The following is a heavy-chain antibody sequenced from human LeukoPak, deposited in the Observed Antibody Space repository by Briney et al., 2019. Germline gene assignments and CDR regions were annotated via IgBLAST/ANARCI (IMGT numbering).Heavy chain of an antibody. Sequence: ASVKVSCKASGYTFTSYGISGVRQAPGQGLEWMGWISAYNGNTNYAQKLQGRVTMTTDTSTSTAYMELRSLRSDDTAVYYCARSRGIYCSGGSCYVDWFDPWGQGTLVTVSS. J-gene: IGHJ5*02. V-gene: IGHV1-18*01. CDR3: ARSRGIYCSGGSCYVDWFDP. CDR1: GYTFTSYG. CDR2: ISAYNGNT. D-gene: IGHD2-15*01.